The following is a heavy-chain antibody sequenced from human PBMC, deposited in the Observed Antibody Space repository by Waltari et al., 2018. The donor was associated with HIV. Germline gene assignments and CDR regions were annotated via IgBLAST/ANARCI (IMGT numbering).Heavy chain of an antibody. Sequence: QVQLEESGPGLVKPSETLSLTCTVPGGSISSSSWTWIRLPARPGLEWIGRIYTSGSTNYNPSLKGRVTLSVDTSMNQFSLKLSSVTAADTAVYYCARGLRLGELSLYKYAFDIWGQGTMVTVSS. D-gene: IGHD3-16*02. CDR3: ARGLRLGELSLYKYAFDI. J-gene: IGHJ3*02. V-gene: IGHV4-4*07. CDR2: IYTSGST. CDR1: GGSISSSS.